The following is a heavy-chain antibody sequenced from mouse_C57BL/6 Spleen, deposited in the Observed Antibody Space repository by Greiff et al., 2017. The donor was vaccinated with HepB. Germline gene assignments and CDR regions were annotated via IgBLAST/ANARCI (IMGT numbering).Heavy chain of an antibody. Sequence: QVQLQQSGAELVMPGASVKLSCKASGYTFTSYWMHWVKQRPGQGLEWIGEIDPSDSYTNYNQKFKGKSTLTVDKSSSTAYMQLSSLTSEDSAVYYCARLLGRRAMDYWGQGTSVTVSS. D-gene: IGHD4-1*01. CDR1: GYTFTSYW. J-gene: IGHJ4*01. CDR2: IDPSDSYT. CDR3: ARLLGRRAMDY. V-gene: IGHV1-69*01.